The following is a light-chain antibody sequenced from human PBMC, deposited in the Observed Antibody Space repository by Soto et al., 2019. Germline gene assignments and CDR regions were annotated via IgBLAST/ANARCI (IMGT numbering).Light chain of an antibody. Sequence: EIVLTQSPGTLSLSPGERATLSCRASQTVSRSALAWYQQKPGQAPRLLIYGASNRATGIPDRFSGSGSGIDFTLTISRLEPEDFEVYYCQQYGNSPFTFGGGTKVEIK. V-gene: IGKV3-20*01. CDR2: GAS. CDR1: QTVSRSA. CDR3: QQYGNSPFT. J-gene: IGKJ4*01.